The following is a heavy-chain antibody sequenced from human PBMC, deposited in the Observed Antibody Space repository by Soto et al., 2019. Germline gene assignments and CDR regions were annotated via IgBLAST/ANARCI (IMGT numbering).Heavy chain of an antibody. D-gene: IGHD2-15*01. CDR1: CESFSRYC. CDR2: INYFRSS. Sequence: PSETLALTWGLSCESFSRYCWTWIRHPPGAGLEWIGEINYFRSSVNSASLRGRATISLDTSKMQVSVTLTSVKAADTATYNCAKKHYSGFDIWGEGTPVTVSS. V-gene: IGHV4-34*04. J-gene: IGHJ4*02. CDR3: AKKHYSGFDI.